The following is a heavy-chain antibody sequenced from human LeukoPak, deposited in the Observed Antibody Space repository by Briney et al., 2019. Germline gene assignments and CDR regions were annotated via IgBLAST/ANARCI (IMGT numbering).Heavy chain of an antibody. CDR1: GYTFTSYD. CDR3: ARVRPYYDFWSGYYMDFDY. CDR2: MNPNSGNT. J-gene: IGHJ4*02. Sequence: ASVKVSCKASGYTFTSYDINWVRQATGQGLEWMGWMNPNSGNTGYAQKFQGRVTITRNTSISTAYMELSSLRSEDTAVYYCARVRPYYDFWSGYYMDFDYWGQGTLVTVSS. D-gene: IGHD3-3*01. V-gene: IGHV1-8*03.